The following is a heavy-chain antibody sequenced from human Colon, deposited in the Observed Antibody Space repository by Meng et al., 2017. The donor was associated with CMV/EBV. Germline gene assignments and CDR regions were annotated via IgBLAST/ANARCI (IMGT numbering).Heavy chain of an antibody. CDR1: YS. Sequence: YSINWVRQRPGQGLELMGCISTYSCTTNYADKVQGRVTMTTGTSTNTAYMELRSLRSDDTAVYYCARDPVRYCSTTSCWNGDNWFDPWGQGTLVTVSS. CDR3: ARDPVRYCSTTSCWNGDNWFDP. V-gene: IGHV1-18*01. CDR2: ISTYSCTT. D-gene: IGHD2-2*01. J-gene: IGHJ5*02.